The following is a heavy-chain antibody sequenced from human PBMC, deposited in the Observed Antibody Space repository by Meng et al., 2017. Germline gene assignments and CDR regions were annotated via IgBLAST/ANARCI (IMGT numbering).Heavy chain of an antibody. CDR2: INHSGST. CDR3: ARGIAVAGISLNTYYYYYGMDV. D-gene: IGHD6-19*01. V-gene: IGHV4-34*01. J-gene: IGHJ6*02. Sequence: ETLSLTCAVYGGSFSGYYWSWIRQPPGKGLEWIGEINHSGSTNYNPSLKSRVTISVDTSKNQFSLKLSSVTAADTAVYYCARGIAVAGISLNTYYYYYGMDVWGQGTTVTVSS. CDR1: GGSFSGYY.